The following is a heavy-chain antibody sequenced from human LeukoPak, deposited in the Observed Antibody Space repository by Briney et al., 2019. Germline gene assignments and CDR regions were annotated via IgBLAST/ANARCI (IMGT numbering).Heavy chain of an antibody. D-gene: IGHD6-6*01. CDR1: GFNFNNYW. Sequence: PGGSLRLSCAASGFNFNNYWMGWLRQAPGKGLEWVANIKDDGSEEYYVDSVKGRFTISRDNSKNTLYLQMNSLRAEDTAVYYCASNSYSSSPWGQGTLVTVSS. CDR2: IKDDGSEE. V-gene: IGHV3-7*01. J-gene: IGHJ5*02. CDR3: ASNSYSSSP.